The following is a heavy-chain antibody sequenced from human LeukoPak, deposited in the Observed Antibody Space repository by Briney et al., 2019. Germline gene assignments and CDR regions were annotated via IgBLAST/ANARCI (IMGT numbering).Heavy chain of an antibody. Sequence: SETLSLTCTVSGGSISNNYWTWIRQPAGKGLEYIGRIYSSGSTHYNPSLKSRVTMSVDTSKNQFSLKLTSVTVADTALYSCARDRGFSSGHGGWFDPWGQGTLVTVSS. V-gene: IGHV4-4*07. CDR3: ARDRGFSSGHGGWFDP. J-gene: IGHJ5*02. CDR2: IYSSGST. D-gene: IGHD6-19*01. CDR1: GGSISNNY.